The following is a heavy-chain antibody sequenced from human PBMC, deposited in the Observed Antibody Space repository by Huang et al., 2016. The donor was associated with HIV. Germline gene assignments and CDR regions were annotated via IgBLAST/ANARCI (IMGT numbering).Heavy chain of an antibody. Sequence: QVQLQESGPGLVKPSETLSLTCTVSGGSVSSGSYYWSWIRQPPGKGLECIGYIYYSESTNYTPALKSRVTISVDTSKNQFSLKLSSVTAADTAVYYCARDYGGNSGVEYFDYWGQGTLVTVSS. CDR2: IYYSEST. CDR3: ARDYGGNSGVEYFDY. CDR1: GGSVSSGSYY. J-gene: IGHJ4*02. D-gene: IGHD2-21*02. V-gene: IGHV4-61*01.